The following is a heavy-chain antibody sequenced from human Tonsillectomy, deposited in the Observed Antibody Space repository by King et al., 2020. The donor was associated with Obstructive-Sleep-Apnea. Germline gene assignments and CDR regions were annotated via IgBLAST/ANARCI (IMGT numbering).Heavy chain of an antibody. CDR1: GFPLGDDT. D-gene: IGHD3-16*02. CDR3: TRAPTLGGVIASHY. Sequence: GGGGGRPGRARGLPWTGSGFPLGDDTRNGFRRAPGRGREWVGPIRRRAQGGTTEYAASAKDRFVISRDDSRSIAYRLMKTLKTADTALYYCTRAPTLGGVIASHYWGQGTLVTVSS. V-gene: IGHV3-49*03. CDR2: IRRRAQGGTT. J-gene: IGHJ4*02.